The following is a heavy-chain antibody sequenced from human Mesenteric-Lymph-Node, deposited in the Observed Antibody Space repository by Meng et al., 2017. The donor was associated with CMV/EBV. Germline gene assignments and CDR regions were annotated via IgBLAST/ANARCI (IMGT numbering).Heavy chain of an antibody. D-gene: IGHD5-18*01. J-gene: IGHJ6*02. Sequence: GGPLRLSCAASGFTFSSYGMHWVRQAPGKGLEWVAVIWYDGSNKYYADSVKGRFTISRDNSKNTLYLQMNSLRAEDTAVYYCAKDLGEQLVDTDYYYYGMDVWGQGTTVTVSS. CDR3: AKDLGEQLVDTDYYYYGMDV. V-gene: IGHV3-33*06. CDR2: IWYDGSNK. CDR1: GFTFSSYG.